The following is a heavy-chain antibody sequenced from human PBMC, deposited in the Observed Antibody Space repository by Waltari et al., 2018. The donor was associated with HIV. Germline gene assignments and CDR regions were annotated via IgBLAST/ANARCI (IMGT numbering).Heavy chain of an antibody. CDR1: GFVFFSSS. J-gene: IGHJ4*02. CDR2: ISSRGSTR. Sequence: EVQLVESGGGLVQPEESLRLSCAASGFVFFSSSMNWVRQAPGEVLEWISFISSRGSTRYNADFVKGQYTVARDNDENTLNLQMNSLRDEDTAVYYCVRDPKTSWGELDYWGQGTLVAVSS. CDR3: VRDPKTSWGELDY. D-gene: IGHD3-16*01. V-gene: IGHV3-48*02.